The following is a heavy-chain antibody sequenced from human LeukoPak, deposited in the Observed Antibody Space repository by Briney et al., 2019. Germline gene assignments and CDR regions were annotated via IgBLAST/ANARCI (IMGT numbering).Heavy chain of an antibody. J-gene: IGHJ4*02. CDR2: IYPGDSDT. CDR3: AKEAMIGTGIGLDY. Sequence: GESLKISCKGSGYISSNHWIGWVRQMPGRGLEWMGIIYPGDSDTRYSPSFQGQITISADKSISTAYLQWKSLKASDTAMYYCAKEAMIGTGIGLDYWGQGTLVTVSS. CDR1: GYISSNHW. V-gene: IGHV5-51*01. D-gene: IGHD1-1*01.